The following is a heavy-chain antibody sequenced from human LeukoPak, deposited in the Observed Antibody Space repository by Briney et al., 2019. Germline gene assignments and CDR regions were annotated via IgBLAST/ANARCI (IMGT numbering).Heavy chain of an antibody. CDR3: ARQSYFFDY. CDR2: LYYSGST. CDR1: GGSISSSDYY. Sequence: SETLSLTCSVSGGSISSSDYYWGWIRQPPGKGLEWIGSLYYSGSTYYSPSLKSRVTISVDTSKDQFSLKLSSVTAADTALYYCARQSYFFDYWGRGTLVTVSS. V-gene: IGHV4-39*01. J-gene: IGHJ4*02.